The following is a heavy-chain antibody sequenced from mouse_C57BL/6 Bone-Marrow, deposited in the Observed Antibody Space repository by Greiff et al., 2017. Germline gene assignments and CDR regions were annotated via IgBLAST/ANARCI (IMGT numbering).Heavy chain of an antibody. V-gene: IGHV3-1*01. CDR2: ISYSGST. CDR3: AKDDYFYAMDY. Sequence: EVQGVESGPGMVKPSQSLSLTCTVTGYSITSGYDWHWIRHFPGNKLEWMGYISYSGSTNYKPSLKSRISITHDTSKNHFFLKLNSVTTEDTATYYCAKDDYFYAMDYWGQGTSVTVSS. CDR1: GYSITSGYD. D-gene: IGHD2-4*01. J-gene: IGHJ4*01.